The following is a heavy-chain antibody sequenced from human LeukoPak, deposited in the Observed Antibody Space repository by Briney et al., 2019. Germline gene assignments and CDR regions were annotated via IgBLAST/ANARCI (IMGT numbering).Heavy chain of an antibody. CDR1: GDSISGFY. J-gene: IGHJ5*01. D-gene: IGHD2-8*01. V-gene: IGHV4-59*12. CDR3: VLAPNSNWFDF. Sequence: SETLSLTCSVSGDSISGFYWNWIRQSPEKGLEWIAVTHYSGTTNYNPSLKSRVTISIDTSRQQFFLKLSSVTAADTAVYYCVLAPNSNWFDFWGQGTRVTVSS. CDR2: THYSGTT.